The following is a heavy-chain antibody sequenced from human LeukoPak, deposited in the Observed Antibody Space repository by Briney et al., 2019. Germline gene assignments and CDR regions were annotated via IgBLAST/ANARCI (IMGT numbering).Heavy chain of an antibody. J-gene: IGHJ4*02. CDR1: GGCISSNSYY. CDR3: ARHGAGSRVLIDY. CDR2: IYYSGST. V-gene: IGHV4-39*01. Sequence: SETLSLTCTVSGGCISSNSYYWGWIRQPPEKGLEWIGSIYYSGSTYYNPSLRSRVTISVDTSKNQFSLKLSSVTAADTAVYYCARHGAGSRVLIDYWGQGILVTVSS. D-gene: IGHD2-2*01.